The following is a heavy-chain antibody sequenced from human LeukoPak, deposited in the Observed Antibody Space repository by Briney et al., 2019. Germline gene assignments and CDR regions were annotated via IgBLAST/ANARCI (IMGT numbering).Heavy chain of an antibody. CDR3: ARSYQQGEYGMDV. D-gene: IGHD2-2*01. V-gene: IGHV1-69*06. CDR1: GGTFSSYA. CDR2: IIPIFGTA. Sequence: ASVKVSCKASGGTFSSYAISWVRQAPGQGLEWMGGIIPIFGTANYAQKFQGRVTITADKSTSTAYMELSSLRSEDTAVYYCARSYQQGEYGMDVWGKGTTVTVSS. J-gene: IGHJ6*04.